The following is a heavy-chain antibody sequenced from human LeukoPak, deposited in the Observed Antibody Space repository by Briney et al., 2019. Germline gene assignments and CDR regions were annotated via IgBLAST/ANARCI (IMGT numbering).Heavy chain of an antibody. Sequence: SETLSLTCTVSGGSISSYYGSWIRQPPGKGLEWIGYIHYTGSPNYNPSLKSRVTISVDTSKNQFSLRLNSVTAADTAVYYCARVDTVTTTFDYWGQGTLVTVSS. J-gene: IGHJ4*02. CDR1: GGSISSYY. V-gene: IGHV4-59*01. CDR2: IHYTGSP. CDR3: ARVDTVTTTFDY. D-gene: IGHD4-17*01.